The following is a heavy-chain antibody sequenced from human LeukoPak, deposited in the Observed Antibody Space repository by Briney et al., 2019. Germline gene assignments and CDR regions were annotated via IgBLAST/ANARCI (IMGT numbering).Heavy chain of an antibody. J-gene: IGHJ2*01. CDR1: GFTFSNFW. Sequence: QAGGSLRLSCAASGFTFSNFWMSWVRQAPGKGLEWVANIKQDGSDKYYVDSVKGRFTISRDNAKNSLYLQMNSLRAEDTAVYYCASLNYYGSGPSDLWGRGTLVTVSS. V-gene: IGHV3-7*01. CDR2: IKQDGSDK. CDR3: ASLNYYGSGPSDL. D-gene: IGHD3-10*01.